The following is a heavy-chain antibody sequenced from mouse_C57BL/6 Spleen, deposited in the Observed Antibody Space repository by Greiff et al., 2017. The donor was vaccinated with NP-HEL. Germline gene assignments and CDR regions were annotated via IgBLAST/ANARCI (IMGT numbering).Heavy chain of an antibody. V-gene: IGHV5-6*01. CDR1: GFTFSSYG. CDR2: ISSGGRYT. D-gene: IGHD1-1*01. J-gene: IGHJ3*01. Sequence: EVQLVESGGDLVKPGGSLKLSCAASGFTFSSYGMSWVRQTPDKRLEWVATISSGGRYTYHPDSVKGRFTISRDNAKNTLSLHMSSLKSEDTAMYYCARRDYGRSWFAFWGQGTLVTVSA. CDR3: ARRDYGRSWFAF.